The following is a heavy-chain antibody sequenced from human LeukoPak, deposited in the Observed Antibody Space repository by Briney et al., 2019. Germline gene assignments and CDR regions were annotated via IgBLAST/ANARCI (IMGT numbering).Heavy chain of an antibody. D-gene: IGHD3-3*01. J-gene: IGHJ4*02. CDR1: GYTFTSYY. CDR3: ARTYPYYDFWSGYYSTLDY. Sequence: ASVKVSCKASGYTFTSYYMHWVRQATGQGLEWMGWMNPNSGNTGYAQKFQGRVTMTRNTSISTAYMELSSLRSEDTAVYYCARTYPYYDFWSGYYSTLDYWGQGTLVTVSS. CDR2: MNPNSGNT. V-gene: IGHV1-8*02.